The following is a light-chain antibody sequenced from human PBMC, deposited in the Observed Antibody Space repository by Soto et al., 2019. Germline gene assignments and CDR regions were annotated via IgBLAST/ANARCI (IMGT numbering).Light chain of an antibody. Sequence: DIQMTQSPSTLSASVGDRVTISCRASQSISSWLAWYQQKPGKAPKLLIYDVSNLESGVPSRFSGSGSGTEFTLTISSLQPDDFATYYCQCYNDYPITFGQGTRLEIK. CDR3: QCYNDYPIT. CDR2: DVS. J-gene: IGKJ5*01. V-gene: IGKV1-5*01. CDR1: QSISSW.